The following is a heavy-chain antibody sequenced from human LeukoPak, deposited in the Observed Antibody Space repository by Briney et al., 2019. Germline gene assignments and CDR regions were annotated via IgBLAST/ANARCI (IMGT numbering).Heavy chain of an antibody. Sequence: SETLSLTCNVSGGSVSSYYWSWIRQPPGKGPEWIGLIHHSGNTNYNPSLKSRVTMSMDTSKNQFSLRLISVTAADTAVYYCARESTPQYWGQGTLVTVPS. CDR2: IHHSGNT. D-gene: IGHD2-15*01. V-gene: IGHV4-59*02. CDR1: GGSVSSYY. CDR3: ARESTPQY. J-gene: IGHJ4*02.